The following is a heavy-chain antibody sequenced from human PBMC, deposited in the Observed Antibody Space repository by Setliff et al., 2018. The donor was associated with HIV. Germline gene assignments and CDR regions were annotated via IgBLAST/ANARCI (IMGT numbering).Heavy chain of an antibody. V-gene: IGHV4-39*07. CDR2: VYYSGTT. Sequence: SETLSLTCIVPGGSITSSGYYWGWIRQPPGKGLEWIGSVYYSGTTYYNPSLESRVTISVDTSKDQFSLKLTSLTAADTAVYYGARAEGATYYNFSYYGMDVWGQGTTVTVSS. CDR3: ARAEGATYYNFSYYGMDV. D-gene: IGHD3-3*01. J-gene: IGHJ6*02. CDR1: GGSITSSGYY.